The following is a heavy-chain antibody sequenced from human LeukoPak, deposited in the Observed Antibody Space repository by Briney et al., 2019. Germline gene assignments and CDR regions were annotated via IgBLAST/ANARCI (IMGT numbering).Heavy chain of an antibody. CDR1: GYTFTGYY. J-gene: IGHJ1*01. V-gene: IGHV1-2*02. D-gene: IGHD2-15*01. CDR2: INPNSGGT. Sequence: GASVKVSCKASGYTFTGYYMHWVRQAPGQGLEWMGWINPNSGGTNYAQKFQGRVTMTRDTSISTAYMELSRLRSGDTAVYYCARVGDIVVVVAATPRHFQHWGQGTLVTVSS. CDR3: ARVGDIVVVVAATPRHFQH.